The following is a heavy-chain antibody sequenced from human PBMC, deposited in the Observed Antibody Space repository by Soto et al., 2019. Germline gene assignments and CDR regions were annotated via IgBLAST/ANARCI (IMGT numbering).Heavy chain of an antibody. D-gene: IGHD3-10*01. V-gene: IGHV1-69*01. Sequence: VQLVQSGAEVKKPGSSVKVSCKASGGTFSSYAISWVRQAPGQGLEWLGGLIPIFGTANYAQKFQCRVTIIADESTSTADMELSCLSSEDTAVYYCASSNSEFSGVASIYYRSCSTFSVWGQGALVTVFS. CDR1: GGTFSSYA. CDR3: ASSNSEFSGVASIYYRSCSTFSV. CDR2: LIPIFGTA. J-gene: IGHJ4*02.